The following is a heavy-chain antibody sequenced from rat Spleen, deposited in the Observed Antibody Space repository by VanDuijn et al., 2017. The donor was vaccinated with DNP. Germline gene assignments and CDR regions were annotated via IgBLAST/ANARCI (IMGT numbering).Heavy chain of an antibody. Sequence: QVQLKESGPGLVQPSQTLSLTCTVSGFSLTSYNVHWVRQPTGKGLEWMGIIWTGGSTDYNSALKSRLSISRDTSKSQVFLKMNSLQTEDIATYYCAREGYNYGMDAWGQGTSVTVSS. CDR3: AREGYNYGMDA. D-gene: IGHD1-11*01. CDR1: GFSLTSYN. J-gene: IGHJ4*01. CDR2: IWTGGST. V-gene: IGHV2-30*01.